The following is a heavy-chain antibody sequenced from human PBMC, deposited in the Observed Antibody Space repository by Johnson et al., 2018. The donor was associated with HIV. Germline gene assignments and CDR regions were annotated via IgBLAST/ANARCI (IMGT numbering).Heavy chain of an antibody. CDR2: INWNGGST. CDR3: ARDTSGEGRAFDI. CDR1: GFSFDEYG. V-gene: IGHV3-20*04. D-gene: IGHD3-10*01. Sequence: VQLVESGGGVVQPGRSLRLSCAASGFSFDEYGMSWVRQAPGKGLEWVSDINWNGGSTAYAASVKGRFTISRDNAKNSLDLQMNSLRAEDTAVYYGARDTSGEGRAFDIWGQGTMVTVSS. J-gene: IGHJ3*02.